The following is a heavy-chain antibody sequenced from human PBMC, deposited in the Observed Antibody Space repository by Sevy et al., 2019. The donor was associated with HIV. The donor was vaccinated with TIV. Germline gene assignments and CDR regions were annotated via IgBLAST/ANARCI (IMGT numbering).Heavy chain of an antibody. Sequence: GGSLRLSCTASGFTFSDYYMSWIRQAPGKGLEWVSYISTSSSYTSYPDSVKGQFTISRDNVKNSLYLQMNSLRVEDTAVYYCARVRYNYGQKYFDYWGQGTLVTVSS. V-gene: IGHV3-11*06. D-gene: IGHD5-18*01. CDR1: GFTFSDYY. J-gene: IGHJ4*02. CDR3: ARVRYNYGQKYFDY. CDR2: ISTSSSYT.